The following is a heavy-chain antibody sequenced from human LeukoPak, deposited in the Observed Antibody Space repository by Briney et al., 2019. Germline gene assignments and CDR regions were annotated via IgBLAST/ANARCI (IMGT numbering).Heavy chain of an antibody. D-gene: IGHD3-16*02. J-gene: IGHJ3*02. CDR3: ARVPLYDYVWGSYRQAFDI. Sequence: SETLSLTCAVYGGSFSGYYWSWIRQPPGKGVEWIGEINHSGSTNYNPSLKSRVTISVDTSKNQFSLKLSSVTAADTAVYYCARVPLYDYVWGSYRQAFDIWGQGTMVTVSS. CDR2: INHSGST. CDR1: GGSFSGYY. V-gene: IGHV4-34*01.